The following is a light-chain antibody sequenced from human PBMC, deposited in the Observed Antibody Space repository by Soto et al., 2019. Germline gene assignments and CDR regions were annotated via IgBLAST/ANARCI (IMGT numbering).Light chain of an antibody. J-gene: IGLJ2*01. CDR1: SSDVGGYNY. CDR3: SSSTISNTRV. CDR2: DVS. Sequence: QSVLTQPASVSGSPGQSITISCTGTSSDVGGYNYVSWYQQHPGKAPKLMLYDVSRRPSGVSNRFSGSKSGNTASLTISGLQTEDEADYYCSSSTISNTRVFGGGTKLTVL. V-gene: IGLV2-14*03.